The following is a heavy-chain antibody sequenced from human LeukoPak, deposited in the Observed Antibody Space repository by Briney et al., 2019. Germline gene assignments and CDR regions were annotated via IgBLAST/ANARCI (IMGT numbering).Heavy chain of an antibody. CDR3: ARGYCSGGSCYSVENWFDP. Sequence: ASVKVSCKASGYTFTGYGLSWVRQAPGQGLEWMGWISAYTGDTNYARKVQGRVTLTTDTSTSTAYMELSRLRSDDTAVYYCARGYCSGGSCYSVENWFDPWGQGTLVTVSS. J-gene: IGHJ5*02. V-gene: IGHV1-18*01. CDR1: GYTFTGYG. CDR2: ISAYTGDT. D-gene: IGHD2-15*01.